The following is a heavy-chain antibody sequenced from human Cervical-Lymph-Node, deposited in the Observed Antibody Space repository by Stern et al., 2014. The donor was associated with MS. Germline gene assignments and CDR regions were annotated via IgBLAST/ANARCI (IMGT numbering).Heavy chain of an antibody. D-gene: IGHD4-17*01. J-gene: IGHJ6*02. V-gene: IGHV4-31*03. CDR3: ARGGDYGDYNYYYGMDV. CDR1: GVSISSGGYY. CDR2: FYYSGRT. Sequence: VQLLESGPGLVKPSQTLSLTCTVSGVSISSGGYYWSWIRQHPERGLEWIGYFYYSGRTYYNPSLKSRVTMSVDTSKNQFSLKLNSVTAADTAVYYCARGGDYGDYNYYYGMDVWGQGTTVTVSS.